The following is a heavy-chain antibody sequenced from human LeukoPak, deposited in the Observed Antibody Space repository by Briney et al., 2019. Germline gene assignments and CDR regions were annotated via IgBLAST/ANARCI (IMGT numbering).Heavy chain of an antibody. J-gene: IGHJ4*02. CDR2: INPNSGGT. V-gene: IGHV1-2*06. Sequence: ASVKVSCKASGYTFTGYYMHWVRQAPGQGLEWMGRINPNSGGTNYAQKFQGRVTMTRDTSISTACMELSRLRSDDTAVYYCARDSGRGYCTNGVCYTDDYWGQGTLVTVSS. D-gene: IGHD2-8*01. CDR1: GYTFTGYY. CDR3: ARDSGRGYCTNGVCYTDDY.